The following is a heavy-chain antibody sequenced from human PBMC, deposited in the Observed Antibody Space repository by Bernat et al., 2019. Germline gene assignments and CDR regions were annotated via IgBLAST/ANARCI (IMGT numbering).Heavy chain of an antibody. V-gene: IGHV1-69*08. CDR1: GGTFSSYT. CDR3: ARDRWAGWEYGMDV. J-gene: IGHJ6*02. D-gene: IGHD1-26*01. Sequence: QVQLVQSGAEVKKPGSSVKVSCKASGGTFSSYTISWVRQAPGQGLEWMGRIIPILGIANYAQKFQGRVTITADKSTSTAYMKLSSMRSEDTAVYYCARDRWAGWEYGMDVWGQGTTVAVSS. CDR2: IIPILGIA.